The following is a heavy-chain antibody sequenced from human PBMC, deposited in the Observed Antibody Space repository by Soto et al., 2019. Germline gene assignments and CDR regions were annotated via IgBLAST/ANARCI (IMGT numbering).Heavy chain of an antibody. Sequence: SETLSLTCTVSVTSINNNNYYWGWIRQPPGKGLEWIGSIYYDGSTYFNSPLKSRVTISRDNAKNSLYLQMNSLRGEDTALYYCARSTDFWNGLDYWGPGTLVTVSS. J-gene: IGHJ4*02. CDR2: IYYDGST. CDR1: VTSINNNNYY. V-gene: IGHV4-39*02. D-gene: IGHD3-3*01. CDR3: ARSTDFWNGLDY.